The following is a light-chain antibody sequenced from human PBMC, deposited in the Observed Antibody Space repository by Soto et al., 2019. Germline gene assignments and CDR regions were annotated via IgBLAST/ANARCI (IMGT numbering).Light chain of an antibody. Sequence: QSALTQPPSVSGSPGQSVTISCTGTGSDIGSYNRVSWYRRVPGTAPKLMISEVNKRPSGVPDRFSGSKSGNTASLTISGLRAEDEADYYGSSYTESATFVLFGGGTKVTVL. CDR2: EVN. CDR1: GSDIGSYNR. J-gene: IGLJ2*01. CDR3: SSYTESATFVL. V-gene: IGLV2-18*02.